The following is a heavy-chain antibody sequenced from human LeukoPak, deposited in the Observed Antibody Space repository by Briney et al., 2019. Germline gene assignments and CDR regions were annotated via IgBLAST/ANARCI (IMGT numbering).Heavy chain of an antibody. CDR3: ARPYCSSTSCKRGGHLFY. Sequence: ASVKVSCKASGYTFTSYYMHWVRQAPGQGLELMGVINPSGGSTSYAQKFQGRVTMTRDTSTSTVYMELSSLRSEDTAVYYCARPYCSSTSCKRGGHLFYWGQGTLVTVSS. CDR2: INPSGGST. CDR1: GYTFTSYY. J-gene: IGHJ4*02. V-gene: IGHV1-46*01. D-gene: IGHD2-2*01.